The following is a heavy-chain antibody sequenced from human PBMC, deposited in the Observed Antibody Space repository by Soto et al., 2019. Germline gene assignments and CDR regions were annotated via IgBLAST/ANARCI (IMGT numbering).Heavy chain of an antibody. CDR3: AKSPRRGYEPPWDY. CDR1: GFIFSTDA. CDR2: ISGSGDNT. D-gene: IGHD2-2*01. V-gene: IGHV3-23*01. Sequence: EVQLLESGGRLVQPGGSLRLSCAASGFIFSTDALNWVRQAPGKGVEWVSGISGSGDNTYYADSVKGRFTISRDNSKNTLYLQMNYVRVEDTAVYYCAKSPRRGYEPPWDYWGQGTLVTVSS. J-gene: IGHJ4*02.